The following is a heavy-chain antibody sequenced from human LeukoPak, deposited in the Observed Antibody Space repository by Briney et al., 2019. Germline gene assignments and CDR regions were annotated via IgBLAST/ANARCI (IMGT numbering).Heavy chain of an antibody. Sequence: PSETLTLTCTVSGGSISSSSYYWGWIRQPPGKGLEWIGSIYYSGSTYYNPSLKRRVTISVDTSKNQFSLKLSSVTAADTAVYYCARVRGSGSYSLGPIDYWGQGTLVTVSS. V-gene: IGHV4-39*07. CDR2: IYYSGST. CDR1: GGSISSSSYY. CDR3: ARVRGSGSYSLGPIDY. J-gene: IGHJ4*02. D-gene: IGHD3-10*01.